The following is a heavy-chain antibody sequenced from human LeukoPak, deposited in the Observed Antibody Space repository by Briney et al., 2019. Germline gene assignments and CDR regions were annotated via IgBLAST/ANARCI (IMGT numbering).Heavy chain of an antibody. CDR1: GFTFSSYA. V-gene: IGHV3-33*08. CDR2: IWYDGSNK. D-gene: IGHD1-1*01. Sequence: GKSLRLSCAASGFTFSSYAMSWVRQAPGKGLEWVAVIWYDGSNKYYADSVKGRFTISRDNSKNTLYLQMNSLRAEDTAVYYCARDIGRKYKIFDYWGQGTLVTVSS. CDR3: ARDIGRKYKIFDY. J-gene: IGHJ4*02.